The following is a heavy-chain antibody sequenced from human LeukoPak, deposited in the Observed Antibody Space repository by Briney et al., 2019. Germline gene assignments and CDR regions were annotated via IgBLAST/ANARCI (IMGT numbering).Heavy chain of an antibody. V-gene: IGHV3-43*02. D-gene: IGHD6-13*01. CDR2: TSGDGGST. Sequence: GGSLRLSCAASGFTFDDYAMHWVRQAPGKGLEWVSLTSGDGGSTYYADSVKGRFTISRDNSKNSLYLQMNSLRTEDTALYYCAKDAVSSSWFYFDYWGQGTLVTVSS. CDR1: GFTFDDYA. J-gene: IGHJ4*02. CDR3: AKDAVSSSWFYFDY.